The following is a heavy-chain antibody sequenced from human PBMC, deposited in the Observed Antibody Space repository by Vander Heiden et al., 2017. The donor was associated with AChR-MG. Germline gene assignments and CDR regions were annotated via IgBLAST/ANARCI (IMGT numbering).Heavy chain of an antibody. Sequence: QVQLQESGPGLVKPSQTLSLTCTVSGGSISSGDYYWSWIRHYPGKGLEWIGHIFYSGGTDYNPSLKRRLIISVDTSKNLFSLKLSSVTAAETAVYYCARDRVSSRRGGGYGNWFDPWGQGTLVTVSS. D-gene: IGHD6-19*01. J-gene: IGHJ5*02. V-gene: IGHV4-31*03. CDR1: GGSISSGDYY. CDR2: IFYSGGT. CDR3: ARDRVSSRRGGGYGNWFDP.